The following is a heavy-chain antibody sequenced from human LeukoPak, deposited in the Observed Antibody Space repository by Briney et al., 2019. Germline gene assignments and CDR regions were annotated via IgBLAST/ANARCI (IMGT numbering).Heavy chain of an antibody. CDR3: ARGRGYIAARLYFDY. J-gene: IGHJ4*02. CDR2: INHSGST. D-gene: IGHD6-6*01. V-gene: IGHV4-34*01. CDR1: GGSFSGYY. Sequence: PSETLSLTCAVYGGSFSGYYWSWIRQPPGKGLEWIGEINHSGSTNYNPSLKSRVTISVVTSKNQFSLKLSSVTAADTAVYYCARGRGYIAARLYFDYWGQGTLVTVSS.